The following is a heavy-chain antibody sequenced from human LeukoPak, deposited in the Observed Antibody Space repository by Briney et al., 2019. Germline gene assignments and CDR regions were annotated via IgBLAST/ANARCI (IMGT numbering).Heavy chain of an antibody. V-gene: IGHV4-39*01. Sequence: SETLSLTCTVSGGSISSSSYFWGWIRQPPGKGLDWIGSIYYSGSTYYNPSLESRVTISVDTSKNQFSLKLYSVTAADTAVYYCARHGGLKYGGYEKRFDYWGQGTLVTVSS. D-gene: IGHD5-12*01. CDR3: ARHGGLKYGGYEKRFDY. CDR1: GGSISSSSYF. CDR2: IYYSGST. J-gene: IGHJ4*02.